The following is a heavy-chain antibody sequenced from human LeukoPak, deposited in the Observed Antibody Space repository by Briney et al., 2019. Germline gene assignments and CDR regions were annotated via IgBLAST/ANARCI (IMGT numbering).Heavy chain of an antibody. V-gene: IGHV3-30*03. D-gene: IGHD3-10*01. Sequence: GGSLRLSCAASGFTSSSYGMHWVRQAPGKGLEWVAVISYDGSNKYYADSVKGRFTISRDNAKNSLYLQMNSLRAEDTAVHYCARSSGSLKRDAFDIWGQGTMVTVSS. CDR2: ISYDGSNK. CDR3: ARSSGSLKRDAFDI. J-gene: IGHJ3*02. CDR1: GFTSSSYG.